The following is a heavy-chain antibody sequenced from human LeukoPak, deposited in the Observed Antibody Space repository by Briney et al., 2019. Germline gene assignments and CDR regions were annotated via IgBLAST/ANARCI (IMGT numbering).Heavy chain of an antibody. J-gene: IGHJ4*02. V-gene: IGHV1-2*02. Sequence: ASVKVSCKASGYTFTGYYMHWVRQAPGQGLEWMGWINPNSGDTNYAQNFQGRVTMTRDTSISTAYMELSSLRSEDTAIYYCARARHYRYSETYDSDYWGQGTLVTVSS. CDR2: INPNSGDT. CDR3: ARARHYRYSETYDSDY. CDR1: GYTFTGYY. D-gene: IGHD1-26*01.